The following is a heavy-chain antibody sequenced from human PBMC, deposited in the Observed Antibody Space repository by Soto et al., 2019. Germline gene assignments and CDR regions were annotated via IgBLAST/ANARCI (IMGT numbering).Heavy chain of an antibody. Sequence: SETLSLTCTVSGGSISSSSYYWGWIRQPPGKGLEWIGSIYYSGSTYYNPSLKSRVTTSVDTSKNQFSLKLSSVTAADTAVYYCMLGSGWKDFDYWGQGTLVTVSS. CDR3: MLGSGWKDFDY. J-gene: IGHJ4*02. D-gene: IGHD3-22*01. CDR2: IYYSGST. CDR1: GGSISSSSYY. V-gene: IGHV4-39*01.